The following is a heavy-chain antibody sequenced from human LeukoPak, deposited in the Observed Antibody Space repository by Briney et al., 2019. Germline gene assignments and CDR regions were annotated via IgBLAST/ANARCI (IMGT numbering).Heavy chain of an antibody. CDR3: AKSLTGYLKFDY. V-gene: IGHV3-23*01. D-gene: IGHD3-9*01. CDR1: GFPFSSFT. J-gene: IGHJ4*02. CDR2: INGGGGST. Sequence: GGSLRLSCAASGFPFSSFTMSWVRQAPGKGLEWVSAINGGGGSTFHADSVKGRFTISRDNSKNTLYLYMNSLRAEDAALYYCAKSLTGYLKFDYWGQGTLVTVSS.